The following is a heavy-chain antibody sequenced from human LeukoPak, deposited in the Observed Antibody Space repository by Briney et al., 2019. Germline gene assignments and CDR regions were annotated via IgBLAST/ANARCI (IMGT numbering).Heavy chain of an antibody. D-gene: IGHD5-12*01. CDR3: ARGLNSGWYVDY. J-gene: IGHJ4*02. CDR1: GGSVSSGSYY. V-gene: IGHV4-61*01. CDR2: IYYSGST. Sequence: SETLSLTCTVSGGSVSSGSYYWSWIRQPPGKGLEWIGYIYYSGSTNHNPSLKSRVTISVDTSKNQFSLKLSSVTAADTAVYYCARGLNSGWYVDYWGQGTLVTVSS.